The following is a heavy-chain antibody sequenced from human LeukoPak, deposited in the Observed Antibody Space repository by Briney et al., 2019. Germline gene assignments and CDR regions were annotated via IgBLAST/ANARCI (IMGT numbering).Heavy chain of an antibody. J-gene: IGHJ4*02. Sequence: GGSLRPSCAASGFTFSNYMMHWVRQAPGKGLVWVSRIKSDGITITYADSVKGRFTISRDNAKNTLYLQMNSLRAEDTAVYYCLRDLNWSLDQWGQGTLVTVSS. CDR3: LRDLNWSLDQ. CDR2: IKSDGITI. D-gene: IGHD1-20*01. V-gene: IGHV3-74*01. CDR1: GFTFSNYM.